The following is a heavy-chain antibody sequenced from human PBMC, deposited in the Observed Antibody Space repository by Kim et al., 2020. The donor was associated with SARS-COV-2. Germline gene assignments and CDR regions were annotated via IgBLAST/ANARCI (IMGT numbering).Heavy chain of an antibody. CDR2: NT. CDR3: ARQGRDWFDP. J-gene: IGHJ5*02. V-gene: IGHV1-18*01. Sequence: NTDYAQKHQGRVTRTTDTATSTAYMELRSLRSDDTAVYYCARQGRDWFDPWGQGTLVTVSS.